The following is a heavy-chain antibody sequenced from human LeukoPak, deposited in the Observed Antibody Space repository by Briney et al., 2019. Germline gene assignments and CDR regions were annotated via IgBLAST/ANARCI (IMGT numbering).Heavy chain of an antibody. V-gene: IGHV4-34*01. CDR2: INHSGST. D-gene: IGHD3-3*01. CDR1: GGSFSGYY. CDR3: ARGERKRYGITIFGVVPPYGMDV. Sequence: SETLSLTCAVYGGSFSGYYWSWIRQPPGKGLEWIGEINHSGSTNYNPSLKSRVTISVDTSKNQFSLKMSSVTAADTAVYYCARGERKRYGITIFGVVPPYGMDVWGQGTTVTVSS. J-gene: IGHJ6*02.